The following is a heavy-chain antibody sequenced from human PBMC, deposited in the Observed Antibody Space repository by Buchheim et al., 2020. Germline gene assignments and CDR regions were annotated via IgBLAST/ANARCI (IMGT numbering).Heavy chain of an antibody. CDR3: ARGGLMGYSYGSRYYYYGMDV. CDR2: INHSGST. D-gene: IGHD5-18*01. Sequence: QVQLQQWGAGLLKPSETLSPTCAVYGGSFSGYYWSWIRQPPGKGLEWIGEINHSGSTNYNPSLKSRVTISVDTSKNQFSLKLSSVTAADTAVYYCARGGLMGYSYGSRYYYYGMDVWGQGTT. J-gene: IGHJ6*02. CDR1: GGSFSGYY. V-gene: IGHV4-34*01.